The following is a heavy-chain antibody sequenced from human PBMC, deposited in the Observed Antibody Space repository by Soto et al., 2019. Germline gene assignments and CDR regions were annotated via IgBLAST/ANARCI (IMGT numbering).Heavy chain of an antibody. D-gene: IGHD3-22*01. CDR3: ALNAGSSGPESLYYFDY. J-gene: IGHJ4*02. V-gene: IGHV3-30-3*01. CDR1: GFTFSSYA. CDR2: ISYDGSNK. Sequence: GGSLRLSCAASGFTFSSYAMHWVRQAPGKGQEWVAVISYDGSNKYYADSVKGRFTISRDNSKNTLYLQMNSLRAEDTAVYYCALNAGSSGPESLYYFDYWGQGTLVTVSS.